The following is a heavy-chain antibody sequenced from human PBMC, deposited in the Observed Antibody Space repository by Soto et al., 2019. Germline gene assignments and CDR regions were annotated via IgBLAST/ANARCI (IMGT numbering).Heavy chain of an antibody. CDR1: GGTFSSYA. Sequence: QVQLVQSGAEVKKPRSSVKVSCKASGGTFSSYAISWVRQAPGQGLEWMGGIISIFGTANYAQKFQGRVTITADESTSTVSMELSMLRSEDTAVYCCASRLGRDYYYGMDVGGPGTTVTVSS. CDR3: ASRLGRDYYYGMDV. J-gene: IGHJ6*02. CDR2: IISIFGTA. V-gene: IGHV1-69*12. D-gene: IGHD7-27*01.